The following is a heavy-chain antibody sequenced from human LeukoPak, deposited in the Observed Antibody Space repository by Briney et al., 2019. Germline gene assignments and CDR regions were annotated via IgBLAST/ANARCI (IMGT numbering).Heavy chain of an antibody. J-gene: IGHJ4*02. CDR1: GFSFDAYA. CDR2: ISDTGRTT. V-gene: IGHV3-23*01. Sequence: GGSLRLSCAASGFSFDAYAMSWVRQAPGKGLEWVSSISDTGRTTYYTDSVKGRFTISRDKSKSTLYLQMNRLRAEDTALYFCAKDHDKTDSYYYFDSWGQGTLVTVSS. CDR3: AKDHDKTDSYYYFDS. D-gene: IGHD2-21*02.